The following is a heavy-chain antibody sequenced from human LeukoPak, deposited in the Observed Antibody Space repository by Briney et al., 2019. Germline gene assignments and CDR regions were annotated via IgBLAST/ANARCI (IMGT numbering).Heavy chain of an antibody. Sequence: GASVKVSCKASGYDFINYGISWVRQAPGRGLEWIGWRSIYNGNTDYKLQGRVTMTTDTSTSTAYMEVRSLRSDDTAVYYCARGGPFPSGSSSRDYYLDYWGQGTLVTVSS. V-gene: IGHV1-18*01. CDR3: ARGGPFPSGSSSRDYYLDY. CDR1: GYDFINYG. J-gene: IGHJ4*02. D-gene: IGHD6-6*01. CDR2: RSIYNGNT.